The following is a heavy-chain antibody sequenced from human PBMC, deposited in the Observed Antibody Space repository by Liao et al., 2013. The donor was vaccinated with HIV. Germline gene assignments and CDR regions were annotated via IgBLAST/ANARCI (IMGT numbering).Heavy chain of an antibody. CDR1: GGAISSYS. D-gene: IGHD3-10*01. Sequence: QEQLQESGPGQVKPSETLSLTCTVSGGAISSYSWSWIRQSAGKGLEWIGRVYSSGSTNYNPSLKSRVSMSVDMSKNQFSLEAELCDRLRTRPVYYCARLGGGIPPHFGYWGRGNPWSPSP. J-gene: IGHJ4*01. V-gene: IGHV4-4*07. CDR3: ARLGGGIPPHFGY. CDR2: VYSSGST.